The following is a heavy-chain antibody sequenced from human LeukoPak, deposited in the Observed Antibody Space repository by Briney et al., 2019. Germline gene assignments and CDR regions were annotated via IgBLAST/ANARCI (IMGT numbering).Heavy chain of an antibody. CDR1: GGSISSYY. J-gene: IGHJ5*02. CDR2: IYTSGST. CDR3: ARFVWASAAWNWFDP. V-gene: IGHV4-4*07. D-gene: IGHD6-13*01. Sequence: SETLSLTCTVSGGSISSYYWSWIRQPPGKGLEWIGRIYTSGSTNYNSSLKSRVTMSVDTSKNQFSLKLSSVAAADTAVYYCARFVWASAAWNWFDPWGQGTLVTVSS.